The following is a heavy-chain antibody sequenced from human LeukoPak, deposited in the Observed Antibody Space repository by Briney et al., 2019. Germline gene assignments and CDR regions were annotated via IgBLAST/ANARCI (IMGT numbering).Heavy chain of an antibody. CDR1: GGSISSYY. Sequence: SETLSLTCTVSGGSISSYYWSWIRQPPGKGLEWIGYIYYSGSTNYNPSLKSRVTISVDTSKNPFSLKLSSVTAADTAVYYCARVPSDRPFGGVIAYFDYWGQGTLVTVSS. J-gene: IGHJ4*02. V-gene: IGHV4-59*01. D-gene: IGHD3-16*02. CDR2: IYYSGST. CDR3: ARVPSDRPFGGVIAYFDY.